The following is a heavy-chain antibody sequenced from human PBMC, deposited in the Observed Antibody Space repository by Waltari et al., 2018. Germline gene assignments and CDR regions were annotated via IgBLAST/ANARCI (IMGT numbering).Heavy chain of an antibody. J-gene: IGHJ4*02. D-gene: IGHD3-10*01. CDR1: GFTFNSYW. CDR3: ARDGLGDHGTGSYYQFF. V-gene: IGHV3-74*01. Sequence: EVQLVESGGGLVQPGGSLRLSCAAAGFTFNSYWMHWVRQAPGKGLGGVSRISTEGSITDDADSVQGRFTISRDNAKNTLYLQLNMLRAEDTAVYYCARDGLGDHGTGSYYQFFWGQGVPVTVSS. CDR2: ISTEGSIT.